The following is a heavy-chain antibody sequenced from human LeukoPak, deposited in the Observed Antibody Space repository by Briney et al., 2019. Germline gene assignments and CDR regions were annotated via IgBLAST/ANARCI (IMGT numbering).Heavy chain of an antibody. Sequence: GGSLRLSCAASGFTSSSYGMHWVRQAPGKGLKWMAVISYDGSNKYYADSVKGRFTISRDNSKNTLYLQMNSLRAEDTAVYYCTKAQGGSSSSWYLYNWFDPWGQGTLVTVSS. CDR2: ISYDGSNK. D-gene: IGHD6-13*01. CDR3: TKAQGGSSSSWYLYNWFDP. CDR1: GFTSSSYG. V-gene: IGHV3-30*18. J-gene: IGHJ5*02.